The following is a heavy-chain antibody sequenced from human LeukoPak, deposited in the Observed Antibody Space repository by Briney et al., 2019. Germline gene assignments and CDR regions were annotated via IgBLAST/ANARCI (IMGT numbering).Heavy chain of an antibody. CDR1: GYSISSGYY. CDR2: INHSGST. J-gene: IGHJ4*02. CDR3: ARQNRRYSSSWYFDY. V-gene: IGHV4-38-2*02. D-gene: IGHD6-13*01. Sequence: PSETLSLTCTVSGYSISSGYYWGWIRQPPGKGLEWIGEINHSGSTNYNPSLKSRVTISVDTSKNQFSLKLSSVTAADTAVYYCARQNRRYSSSWYFDYWGQGTLVTVSS.